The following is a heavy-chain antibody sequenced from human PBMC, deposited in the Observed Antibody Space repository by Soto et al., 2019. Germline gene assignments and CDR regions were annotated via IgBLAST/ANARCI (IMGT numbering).Heavy chain of an antibody. CDR1: GGSVSSGSHY. V-gene: IGHV4-61*01. D-gene: IGHD5-18*01. CDR2: IFHSGGT. J-gene: IGHJ3*02. CDR3: ARDRSDTPNSFDAFDI. Sequence: SETLSLTCTVSGGSVSSGSHYWSWIRQPPGKGLEWIAYIFHSGGTNYNPSLKGRVAISVDMSKNQFSLRLDSVTAADTAVYYCARDRSDTPNSFDAFDIWGQSRMVTVS.